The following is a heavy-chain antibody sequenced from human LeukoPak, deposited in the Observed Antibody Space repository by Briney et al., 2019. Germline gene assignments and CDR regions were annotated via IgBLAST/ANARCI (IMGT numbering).Heavy chain of an antibody. CDR1: GYRFTGCY. Sequence: ASVKVSCKASGYRFTGCYMHWVRQAPGQGLEWMGWINPNSGVTNYAQNFQGRVSMTRDTSISTAYMELSRLRSDDTAVYYCARQQEVSGYFDYWGQGTLLTVSS. D-gene: IGHD3-16*02. CDR3: ARQQEVSGYFDY. J-gene: IGHJ4*02. CDR2: INPNSGVT. V-gene: IGHV1-2*02.